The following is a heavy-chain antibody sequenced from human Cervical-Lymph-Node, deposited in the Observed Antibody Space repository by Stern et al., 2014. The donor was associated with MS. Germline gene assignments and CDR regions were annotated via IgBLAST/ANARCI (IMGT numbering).Heavy chain of an antibody. CDR2: ISYTGGT. CDR1: GDFVTNANY. CDR3: ARRGGQRLIHFDS. D-gene: IGHD6-25*01. Sequence: VQLVESGPGLVKPSETLSLTCVVSGDFVTNANYWSWVRQSPGKGLEWIGEISYTGGTNYNPSLKSRFLMSMDNPRNHFSLILASVTATDTAVYFCARRGGQRLIHFDSWGQGTLVTVSS. J-gene: IGHJ4*02. V-gene: IGHV4-4*02.